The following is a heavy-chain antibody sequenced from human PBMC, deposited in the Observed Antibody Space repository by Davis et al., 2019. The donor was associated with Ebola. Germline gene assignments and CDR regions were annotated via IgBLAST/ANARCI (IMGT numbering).Heavy chain of an antibody. J-gene: IGHJ4*02. Sequence: GESLKIPCAAPGFTFSYHYMSWVRQAPGEGPEWVSVIYSGGSTYYADSVKGRFTISRDNSKNTLYLQMNSLRAEDTAVYYCARYWETGIDYWGQGTLVTVSS. CDR3: ARYWETGIDY. V-gene: IGHV3-53*01. D-gene: IGHD1-26*01. CDR2: IYSGGST. CDR1: GFTFSYHY.